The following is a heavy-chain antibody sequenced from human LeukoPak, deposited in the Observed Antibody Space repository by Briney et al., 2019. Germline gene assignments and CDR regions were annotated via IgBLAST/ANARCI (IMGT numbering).Heavy chain of an antibody. V-gene: IGHV4-61*02. CDR1: GGSISSGSSY. D-gene: IGHD3-16*01. CDR3: AALGGGS. Sequence: SQTLSLTCTVSGGSISSGSSYLSWIRQPAGKGLEWIGRIYRSGSTNYNPSLKSRVTILLDTSKNQFSLKLTSVTAAATAVYYCAALGGGSWGQGTLVTVSS. J-gene: IGHJ5*02. CDR2: IYRSGST.